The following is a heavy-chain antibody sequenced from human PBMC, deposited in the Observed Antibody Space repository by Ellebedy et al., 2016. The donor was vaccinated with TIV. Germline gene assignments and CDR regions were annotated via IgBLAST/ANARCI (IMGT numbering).Heavy chain of an antibody. Sequence: PGGSLRLSCATSGFRFSIHTMTWVRQSPGKGLEWIASIKSGTGYIDYADSVKGRFTTSRENANSSLSLQMSSLRGDDTAIYYCASGSYNSGVLGYWGQGTLVTVSS. V-gene: IGHV3-21*01. CDR2: IKSGTGYI. CDR3: ASGSYNSGVLGY. J-gene: IGHJ4*02. D-gene: IGHD1-26*01. CDR1: GFRFSIHT.